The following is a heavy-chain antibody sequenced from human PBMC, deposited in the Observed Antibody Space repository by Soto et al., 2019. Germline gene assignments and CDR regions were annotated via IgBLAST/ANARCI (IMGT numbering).Heavy chain of an antibody. CDR3: ARGGVGVTTHYYYYYYGMDV. CDR2: IAQRRST. Sequence: PSETLSLTCAVHGGSFSGYYWSWIRQPPGKGLGCMGDIAQRRSTNYDPSLKSRVTISVDTSKNQCPLKLSTVTATDTAVYYCARGGVGVTTHYYYYYYGMDVWGQGTTVTVSS. D-gene: IGHD4-17*01. CDR1: GGSFSGYY. J-gene: IGHJ6*02. V-gene: IGHV4-34*01.